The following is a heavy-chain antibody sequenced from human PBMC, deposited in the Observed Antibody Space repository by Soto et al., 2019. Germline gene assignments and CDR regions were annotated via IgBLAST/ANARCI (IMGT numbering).Heavy chain of an antibody. CDR2: INPNSGGT. J-gene: IGHJ6*02. Sequence: SVKVSCKASGYTFTGYYMHWVRQAPGQGLEWMGWINPNSGGTNYAQKFQGWVTMTRDTSISTAYMELSRLRSDDTAVYYCARAAGYCSGGSCHDYYYYGMDVWGQGTTVTVSS. CDR1: GYTFTGYY. CDR3: ARAAGYCSGGSCHDYYYYGMDV. V-gene: IGHV1-2*04. D-gene: IGHD2-15*01.